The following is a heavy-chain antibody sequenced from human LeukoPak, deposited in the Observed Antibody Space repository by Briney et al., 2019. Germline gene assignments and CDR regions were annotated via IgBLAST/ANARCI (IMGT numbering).Heavy chain of an antibody. CDR1: GGSISSSY. D-gene: IGHD6-19*01. Sequence: PSETLSLTCTVSGGSISSSYWTWIRQPAGKGLEWIGRIFTSGSTRYNPSLKSRVTMSVDTSKNQFSLKLSSVTAADTAVYCCARESSGWFFDYWGQGTLVTVSS. V-gene: IGHV4-4*07. CDR3: ARESSGWFFDY. CDR2: IFTSGST. J-gene: IGHJ4*02.